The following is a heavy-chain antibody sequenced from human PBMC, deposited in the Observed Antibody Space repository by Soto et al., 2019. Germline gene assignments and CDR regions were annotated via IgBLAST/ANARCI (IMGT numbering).Heavy chain of an antibody. J-gene: IGHJ4*02. D-gene: IGHD1-26*01. CDR3: ARLGGSYAVPHFDY. Sequence: WPLLRQPPGKGLEWMGYISYSGTTTNYNPALKSRVTLSVDTSKNQFSLKLSSVTAADTAVYYCARLGGSYAVPHFDYWGQGSLGTVSS. CDR2: ISYSGTT. V-gene: IGHV4-59*08.